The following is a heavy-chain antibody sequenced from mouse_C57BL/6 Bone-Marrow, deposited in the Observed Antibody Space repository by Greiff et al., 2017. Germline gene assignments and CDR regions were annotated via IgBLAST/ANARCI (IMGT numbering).Heavy chain of an antibody. V-gene: IGHV1-81*01. Sequence: QVQLQQSGAELARPGASVKLSCKASGYTFTSYGISWVKQRTGQGLEWIGEIYPRSGNTYYNEKFKGKATLTADKSSSTAYMELRSLTSEDSAVYVCARSLGRGWYFDVWGTGTTVTVSS. CDR3: ARSLGRGWYFDV. CDR2: IYPRSGNT. D-gene: IGHD4-1*01. J-gene: IGHJ1*03. CDR1: GYTFTSYG.